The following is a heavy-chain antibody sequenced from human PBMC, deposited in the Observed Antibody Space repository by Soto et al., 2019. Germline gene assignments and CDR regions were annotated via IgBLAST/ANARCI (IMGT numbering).Heavy chain of an antibody. V-gene: IGHV4-34*01. Sequence: SETLSLTCAVYGGSFSGYYWSWIRQPPGKGLEWIGEINHSGSTNYNPSLKSRVTISVDTSKNQFSLKLSSVTAADTAVYYCALVLLLLIPPRYFDLSGPGPLVTLSS. CDR1: GGSFSGYY. J-gene: IGHJ2*01. D-gene: IGHD3-16*01. CDR3: ALVLLLLIPPRYFDL. CDR2: INHSGST.